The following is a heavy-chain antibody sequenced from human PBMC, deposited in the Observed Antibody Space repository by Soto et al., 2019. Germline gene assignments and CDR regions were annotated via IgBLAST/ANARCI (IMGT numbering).Heavy chain of an antibody. CDR2: ISYDGSNK. CDR1: GFTFSSYG. V-gene: IGHV3-30*18. CDR3: AKDLMYNSHGMDV. J-gene: IGHJ6*02. Sequence: PGGSRRLSCAASGFTFSSYGMHWVRQAPGKGLEWVAVISYDGSNKYYADSVKGRFTISRDNSKNTLYLQMNSLRAEDTAVYYCAKDLMYNSHGMDVWGQGTTVTVSS. D-gene: IGHD1-20*01.